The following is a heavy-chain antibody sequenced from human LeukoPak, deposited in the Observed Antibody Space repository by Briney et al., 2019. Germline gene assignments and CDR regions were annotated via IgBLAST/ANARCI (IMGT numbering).Heavy chain of an antibody. CDR3: AGDYYDSTGYYPY. V-gene: IGHV4-59*01. J-gene: IGHJ4*02. CDR1: GGSISSYY. D-gene: IGHD3-22*01. CDR2: IYYSGST. Sequence: PETLSLTCTVSGGSISSYYWSWIRQPPGKGLEWIGYIYYSGSTNYNPSLKSRVTISVDTSKNQFSLKLSSVTAADTAVYYCAGDYYDSTGYYPYWGQGTLVTASS.